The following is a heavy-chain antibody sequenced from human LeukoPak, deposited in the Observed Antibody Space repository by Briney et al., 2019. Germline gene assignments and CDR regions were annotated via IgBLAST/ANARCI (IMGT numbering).Heavy chain of an antibody. CDR2: ISYSGST. CDR1: GGSISSSSYY. CDR3: ARDFGMLMPFYFFDY. Sequence: SETLSLTCTVSGGSISSSSYYWGWIRQPPGKGLEWIGSISYSGSTYYNPSLKSRVTISADTSKNQFSLKLSSVTAADTAVYYCARDFGMLMPFYFFDYWGQGTLVTVSS. J-gene: IGHJ4*02. V-gene: IGHV4-39*02. D-gene: IGHD3-3*01.